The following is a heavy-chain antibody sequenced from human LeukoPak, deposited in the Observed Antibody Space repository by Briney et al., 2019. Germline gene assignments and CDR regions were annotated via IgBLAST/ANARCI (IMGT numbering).Heavy chain of an antibody. D-gene: IGHD3-22*01. Sequence: GGSLRLSCAASGFTFSNYGMHWVRQAPGKGLEWVAGTWYDGSDRYYADSVKGRFTISRDNSKSTLYLQMNSLRAEDTAVYYCAREHDSSGNYYGALHHWGQGTLVTVSS. CDR1: GFTFSNYG. V-gene: IGHV3-33*01. CDR3: AREHDSSGNYYGALHH. J-gene: IGHJ5*02. CDR2: TWYDGSDR.